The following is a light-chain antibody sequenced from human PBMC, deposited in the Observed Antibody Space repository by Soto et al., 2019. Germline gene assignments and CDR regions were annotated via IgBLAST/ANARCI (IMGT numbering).Light chain of an antibody. Sequence: EIVLTQSPGTLSLSPGERATLSCRASQSVSSSYLAWYQQKPGQAPRLLIYGASSRATGIPDRFSGSGSGTDFTLTISRLEPQDFAVYYCQQYFDTFGPGTKVDI. J-gene: IGKJ3*01. CDR2: GAS. CDR1: QSVSSSY. V-gene: IGKV3-20*01. CDR3: QQYFDT.